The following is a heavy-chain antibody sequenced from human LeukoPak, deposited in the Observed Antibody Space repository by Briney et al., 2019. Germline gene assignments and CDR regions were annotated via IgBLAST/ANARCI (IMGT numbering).Heavy chain of an antibody. CDR2: VHYSGRT. CDR3: ARGPAGHYGSRGYYKYYQYMDV. J-gene: IGHJ6*03. Sequence: SETLSLTCTVSGGSISSNSYYWGWIRQPPGKGLEWIGSVHYSGRTYDNLSLQSRVTISVDTSKNQFSLKLSSVTAADTAVYYCARGPAGHYGSRGYYKYYQYMDVWGKGTTVTVSS. D-gene: IGHD3-22*01. CDR1: GGSISSNSYY. V-gene: IGHV4-39*01.